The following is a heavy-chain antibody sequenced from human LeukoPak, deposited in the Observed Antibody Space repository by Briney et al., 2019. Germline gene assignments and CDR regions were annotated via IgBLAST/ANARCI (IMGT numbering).Heavy chain of an antibody. CDR1: GFTFSNYW. V-gene: IGHV3-7*04. CDR2: IKEDGSEK. Sequence: GGSLRLSCAASGFTFSNYWMSWVRQAPGKGLEWVANIKEDGSEKYFVDSVKGRFTIYRDNAKNSLYLQMKSLRAEDTAVYYCARGEYYYDGGYWGQGTLVTVSS. D-gene: IGHD3-22*01. CDR3: ARGEYYYDGGY. J-gene: IGHJ4*02.